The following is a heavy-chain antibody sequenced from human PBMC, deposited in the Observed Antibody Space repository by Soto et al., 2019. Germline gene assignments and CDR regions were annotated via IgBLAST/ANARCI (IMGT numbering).Heavy chain of an antibody. CDR3: ASQVLIAAASTRDLYYYGMDV. CDR1: GFTFSSYA. J-gene: IGHJ6*02. D-gene: IGHD6-13*01. V-gene: IGHV3-23*01. Sequence: GGSLRLSCAASGFTFSSYAMSWVRQAPGKGLEWVSAISGSGGSTYYADSVKGRFTISRDNSKNTLYLQMNSLRAEDTAVYYCASQVLIAAASTRDLYYYGMDVWGQGTTVTVSS. CDR2: ISGSGGST.